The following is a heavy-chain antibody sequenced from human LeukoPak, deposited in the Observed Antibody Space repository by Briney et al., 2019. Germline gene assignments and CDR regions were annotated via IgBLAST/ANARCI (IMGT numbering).Heavy chain of an antibody. J-gene: IGHJ5*02. CDR3: AKGSKVFGVWFDP. D-gene: IGHD3-3*01. Sequence: ASVKVSCKASRYSFTYYYIHWVRQAPGQGLEWMGWINPNSGGTKYSHSFQGRVTMTRDTSVSTAYMELNSLRSDDTAVYYCAKGSKVFGVWFDPWGQGTLVTVSS. CDR1: RYSFTYYY. CDR2: INPNSGGT. V-gene: IGHV1-2*02.